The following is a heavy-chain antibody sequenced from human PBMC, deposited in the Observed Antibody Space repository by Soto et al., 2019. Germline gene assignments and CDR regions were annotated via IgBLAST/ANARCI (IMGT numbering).Heavy chain of an antibody. CDR2: IYYSGTT. J-gene: IGHJ6*02. V-gene: IGHV4-30-4*01. Sequence: QVQLQESGPGLVKPSQTLSLTCTVSGGSISSGDYYWTWIRQPPGKGLEWIGYIYYSGTTFYNPSLKSRITISLDTSKNQFSLKLSSVTVADTAVYYCAREPMTTHAMDVWVQGTTVTVSS. CDR1: GGSISSGDYY. D-gene: IGHD4-17*01. CDR3: AREPMTTHAMDV.